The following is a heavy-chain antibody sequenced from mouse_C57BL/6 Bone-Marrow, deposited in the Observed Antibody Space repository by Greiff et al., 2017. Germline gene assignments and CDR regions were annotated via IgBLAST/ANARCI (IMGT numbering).Heavy chain of an antibody. D-gene: IGHD1-1*01. J-gene: IGHJ2*01. CDR1: GFNIKDDY. V-gene: IGHV14-4*01. Sequence: DVQLQQPGAELVRPGASVKLSCTASGFNIKDDYMHWVKQRPEQGLEWIGWIDPENGDTEYPSKFQGKATITADTSSNTAYLQLSSLTSEDTAVYYGTTYTDYDGSSPYYFDYWGQGTTLTVSS. CDR2: IDPENGDT. CDR3: TTYTDYDGSSPYYFDY.